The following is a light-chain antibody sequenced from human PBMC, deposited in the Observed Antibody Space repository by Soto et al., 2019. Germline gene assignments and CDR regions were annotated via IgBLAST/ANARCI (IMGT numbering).Light chain of an antibody. Sequence: IKLTQSPSSLSASVGDRVTITCRASQGISSYLAWYQQKPGKAPKLLIYAASTLQSGVPSRFSGSGSGTDFTLTISSLQPEDVATYYCQKYDSASLTFGGGTKVDIK. CDR3: QKYDSASLT. V-gene: IGKV1-27*01. CDR1: QGISSY. J-gene: IGKJ4*01. CDR2: AAS.